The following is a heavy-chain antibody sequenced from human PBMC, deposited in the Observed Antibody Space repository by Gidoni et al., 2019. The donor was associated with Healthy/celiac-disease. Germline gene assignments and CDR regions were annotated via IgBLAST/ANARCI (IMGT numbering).Heavy chain of an antibody. CDR2: INAGNGNT. CDR1: EYTFTSYA. Sequence: QVQLVQSGAEVKKPGASVKVSCTASEYTFTSYAMHWVRQAPGQRLEWMGWINAGNGNTKYSQKFQGRVTITSDTSASTAYMELSSLRSEDTAVYYCARATFRIAAAGQYGMDFWGQGTTVTVSS. V-gene: IGHV1-3*01. J-gene: IGHJ6*02. CDR3: ARATFRIAAAGQYGMDF. D-gene: IGHD6-13*01.